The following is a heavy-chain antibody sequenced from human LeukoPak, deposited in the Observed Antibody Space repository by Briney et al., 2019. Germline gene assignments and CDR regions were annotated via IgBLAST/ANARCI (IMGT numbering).Heavy chain of an antibody. J-gene: IGHJ5*02. CDR2: IIPIFGTA. CDR1: GGTFSSYG. Sequence: SSVQVSCKASGGTFSSYGISWVRQAPGQGLEWMGGIIPIFGTAKYAQKFQGRVTITADESTSTAYMELSSLRSEDTAVYYCARVSGEASSGYYYKWLDPWGQGTLVTVSS. V-gene: IGHV1-69*13. CDR3: ARVSGEASSGYYYKWLDP. D-gene: IGHD3-22*01.